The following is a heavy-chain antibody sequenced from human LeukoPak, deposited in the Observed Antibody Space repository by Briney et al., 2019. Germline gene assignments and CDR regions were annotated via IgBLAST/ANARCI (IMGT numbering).Heavy chain of an antibody. Sequence: PGGSLRLSCTASGFTFGDYAVSWFRQAPGKGLEWVSAISGSGGSTYYADSVKGRFTISRDNSKNTLYLQMNSLRAEDTAVYYCAKGHDFWSGYWFDYWGQGTLVTVSS. CDR2: ISGSGGST. CDR1: GFTFGDYA. CDR3: AKGHDFWSGYWFDY. J-gene: IGHJ4*02. V-gene: IGHV3-23*01. D-gene: IGHD3-3*01.